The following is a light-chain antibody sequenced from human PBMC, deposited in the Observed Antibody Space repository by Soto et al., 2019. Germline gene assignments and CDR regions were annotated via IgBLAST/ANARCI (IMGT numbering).Light chain of an antibody. Sequence: QSVLTQPPSASGTPGQRVTISCSGSSSNIGSHPVNWYQQLPGTAPKLLLYGDNQRPSGVPDRFSASKSGTSASLAISGLQSDDETDYYCASWDDSLSAVLFGGWDQAHRP. CDR1: SSNIGSHP. CDR2: GDN. V-gene: IGLV1-44*01. J-gene: IGLJ2*01. CDR3: ASWDDSLSAVL.